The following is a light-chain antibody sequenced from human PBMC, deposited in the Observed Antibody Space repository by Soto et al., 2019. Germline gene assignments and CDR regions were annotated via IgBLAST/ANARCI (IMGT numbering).Light chain of an antibody. J-gene: IGKJ1*01. CDR1: QSVSSN. Sequence: IVMTHSPATLSVSPWERATLSCRASQSVSSNLAWYQQKPGQAPRLLIYGASTRATGFPARFSGSGSGTDFTLTISRLEPEDFAVFYCHQYGSSPQKFGQGTKVDI. V-gene: IGKV3-15*01. CDR3: HQYGSSPQK. CDR2: GAS.